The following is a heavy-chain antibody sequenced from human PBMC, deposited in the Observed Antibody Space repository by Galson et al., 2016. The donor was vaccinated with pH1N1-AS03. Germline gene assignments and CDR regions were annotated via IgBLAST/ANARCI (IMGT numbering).Heavy chain of an antibody. J-gene: IGHJ4*02. CDR3: AKDRAYTFEGRFDS. CDR1: GGIFRNFA. V-gene: IGHV1-69*13. CDR2: IIAIFGTT. Sequence: SVKVSCKASGGIFRNFAISWVRQAPGQGLEWMGGIIAIFGTTNYAQRFQGRVTITADESTTTACMELSSLRSDDTAVYYCAKDRAYTFEGRFDSLGQGTVVTVSS. D-gene: IGHD5-18*01.